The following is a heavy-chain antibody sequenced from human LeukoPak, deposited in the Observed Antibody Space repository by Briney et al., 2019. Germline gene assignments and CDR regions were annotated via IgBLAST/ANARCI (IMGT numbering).Heavy chain of an antibody. CDR2: IIPIFGTA. CDR3: ARVGPMSCTSCYYDDYYYMDV. D-gene: IGHD2-2*01. Sequence: SVKVSCKASGGTFSSYAISWVRQAPGQGLEWMGGIIPIFGTANYAQKFQGRVTITTDESTSTAYMELSSLRSEDTAVYYCARVGPMSCTSCYYDDYYYMDVWGKGTTVTVSS. J-gene: IGHJ6*03. CDR1: GGTFSSYA. V-gene: IGHV1-69*05.